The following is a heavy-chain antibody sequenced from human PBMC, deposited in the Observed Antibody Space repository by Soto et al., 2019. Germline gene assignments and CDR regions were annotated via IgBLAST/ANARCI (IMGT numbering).Heavy chain of an antibody. Sequence: EVQLVESGGGLVQPGGSLRLSCAASGFTFSSYWMTWLRQAPGKGLECVANIKQDGSEKYYVDSVKGRFTISRDNAKNSLYLQMNSLRAEDTALYYCAKDGDSISRNKPLDYWGQGTLVTVSS. CDR1: GFTFSSYW. J-gene: IGHJ4*02. CDR3: AKDGDSISRNKPLDY. D-gene: IGHD3-22*01. V-gene: IGHV3-7*03. CDR2: IKQDGSEK.